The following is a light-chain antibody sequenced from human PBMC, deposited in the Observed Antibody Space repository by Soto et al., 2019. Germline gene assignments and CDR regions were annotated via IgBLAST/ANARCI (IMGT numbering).Light chain of an antibody. CDR1: SSDIGSYKY. CDR2: EVT. V-gene: IGLV2-14*01. Sequence: QSALTQPASVSGSPGQSITISCTGTSSDIGSYKYVSWYQQHPGKAPKLMIYEVTNRPSGVSNRFSGSKSGNTASLTISGLQAEDEADYYCSSHTSSSTWVFGGGTKLTVL. J-gene: IGLJ3*02. CDR3: SSHTSSSTWV.